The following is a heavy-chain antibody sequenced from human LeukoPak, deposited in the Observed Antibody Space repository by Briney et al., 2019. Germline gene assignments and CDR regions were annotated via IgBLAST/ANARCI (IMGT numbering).Heavy chain of an antibody. CDR3: AREPNTVLDY. D-gene: IGHD4-11*01. J-gene: IGHJ4*02. V-gene: IGHV4-61*02. CDR1: GGSISSGSYY. CDR2: IYTSGNT. Sequence: SQTLSLTCTVSGGSISSGSYYWSWIRQPAGKGLEWIGRIYTSGNTNYNPSLKSRVTISVDTSKNQFSLKLSSVTAADTAVYYCAREPNTVLDYWGQGTLVTVSS.